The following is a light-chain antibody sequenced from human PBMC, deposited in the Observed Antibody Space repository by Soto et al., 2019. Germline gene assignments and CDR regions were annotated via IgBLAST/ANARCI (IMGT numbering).Light chain of an antibody. J-gene: IGKJ4*01. V-gene: IGKV3-11*01. CDR1: QSVSSY. CDR2: DAS. Sequence: EIVLTQSPATLSLSPGERATLSCRASQSVSSYLAWYQQKPGQAPRLLIYDASNRATGIPARFSGSGSGTDFTLTISSLEPDDFALYYCQQRSNWAELTFGGGTKVDIK. CDR3: QQRSNWAELT.